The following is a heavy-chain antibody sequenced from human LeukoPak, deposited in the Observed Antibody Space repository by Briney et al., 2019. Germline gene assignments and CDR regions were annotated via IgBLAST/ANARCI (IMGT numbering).Heavy chain of an antibody. J-gene: IGHJ3*02. CDR2: INHSGST. D-gene: IGHD3-22*01. CDR3: ARVRDSSGYSIWDAFDI. Sequence: SETLSLTCAVYGGSFSGYYWSWIRQPPGKGLEWIGEINHSGSTNYNPSLKSRVTISVDTSKSQFSLRLRSVTAADTAVYYCARVRDSSGYSIWDAFDIWGQGTMVTVSS. V-gene: IGHV4-34*01. CDR1: GGSFSGYY.